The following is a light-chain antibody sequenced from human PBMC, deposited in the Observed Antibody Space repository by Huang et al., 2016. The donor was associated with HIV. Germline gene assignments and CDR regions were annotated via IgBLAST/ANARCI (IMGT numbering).Light chain of an antibody. CDR2: GAS. V-gene: IGKV3-15*01. CDR3: RQYDTWPPVSS. CDR1: QTVNSN. J-gene: IGKJ2*01. Sequence: EVVMTQSPVTLSASPGEGVTLSFRASQTVNSNLAWSQQKPGQVPRLLIYGASNRATGIPARFTGSGSGTEFTLTINSLHSEDFAVYYCRQYDTWPPVSSFGQGTKLVTK.